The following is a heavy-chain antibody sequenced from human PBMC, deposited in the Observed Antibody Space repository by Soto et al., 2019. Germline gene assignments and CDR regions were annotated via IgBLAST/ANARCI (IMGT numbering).Heavy chain of an antibody. CDR2: IWYDGSNK. Sequence: GGSLRLSCAASGFTFSSYGMHWVRQAPGKGLEWVAVIWYDGSNKYYADSVKGRFTISRDNSKNTLYLQMNSLRAEDTAVYYCAREGIAAAGGGFDYWGQGTLVTVSS. J-gene: IGHJ4*02. D-gene: IGHD6-13*01. CDR3: AREGIAAAGGGFDY. CDR1: GFTFSSYG. V-gene: IGHV3-33*01.